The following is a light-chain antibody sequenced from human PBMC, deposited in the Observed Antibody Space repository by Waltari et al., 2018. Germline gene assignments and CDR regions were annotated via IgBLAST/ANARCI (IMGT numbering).Light chain of an antibody. J-gene: IGKJ2*01. CDR2: GAS. CDR3: QQYKIWPSYT. Sequence: EILMTQSPATLSVSPGERATPSCRASQSISSSLAGYQHKPGQAPRLLIYGASTRATGIPARFSGRVYETDFTLTITSLQSEDFAVYYCQQYKIWPSYTFGQGTKLDI. V-gene: IGKV3-15*01. CDR1: QSISSS.